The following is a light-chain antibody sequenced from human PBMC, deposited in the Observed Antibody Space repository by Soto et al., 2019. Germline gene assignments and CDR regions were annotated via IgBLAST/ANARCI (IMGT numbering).Light chain of an antibody. Sequence: EIVLTQSPGTLSLSPGERATLSCRASQSVSSSYLAWYQQKPGQAPRLPISGASNRATGIPDRFSGSGSGTDFTLTISRLEPEDFAVYFCQQYGSSPLTFGQGTKLEI. CDR3: QQYGSSPLT. V-gene: IGKV3-20*01. J-gene: IGKJ2*01. CDR2: GAS. CDR1: QSVSSSY.